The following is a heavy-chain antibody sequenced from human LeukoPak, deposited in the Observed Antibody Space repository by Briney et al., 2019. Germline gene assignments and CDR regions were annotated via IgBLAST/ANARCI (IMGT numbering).Heavy chain of an antibody. D-gene: IGHD6-13*01. J-gene: IGHJ5*02. CDR2: INHSGST. V-gene: IGHV4-39*07. Sequence: SETLSLTCTVSGGSISSGGYYWSWIRQPPGKGLEWIGEINHSGSTNYNPSLKSRVTISVDTSKNQFSLKLSSVTAADTAVYYCARARYSSSPYGGNWFDPWGQGTLVTVSS. CDR3: ARARYSSSPYGGNWFDP. CDR1: GGSISSGGYY.